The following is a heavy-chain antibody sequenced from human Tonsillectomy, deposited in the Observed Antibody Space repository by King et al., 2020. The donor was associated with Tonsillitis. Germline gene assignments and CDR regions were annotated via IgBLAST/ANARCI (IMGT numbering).Heavy chain of an antibody. CDR3: AKDSSSSQYYLDD. J-gene: IGHJ4*02. Sequence: VQLVESGGGVVQPGRSLRLSCAASGFTFSSYGMHWVRQASGKGLEGVAVILYDGRNEYYADSVKGRFTISRDNSKNTLYVQMNSLRAEDTAVYYCAKDSSSSQYYLDDWGQGTLVTVSA. D-gene: IGHD6-6*01. CDR2: ILYDGRNE. CDR1: GFTFSSYG. V-gene: IGHV3-30*18.